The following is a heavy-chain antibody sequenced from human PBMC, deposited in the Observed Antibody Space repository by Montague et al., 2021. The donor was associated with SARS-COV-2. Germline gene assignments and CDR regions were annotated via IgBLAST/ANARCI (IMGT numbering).Heavy chain of an antibody. D-gene: IGHD2-21*02. J-gene: IGHJ4*02. CDR2: IHTSGST. CDR3: ASSHCGGDCY. CDR1: GGSISYGSYV. Sequence: TLSLTCTVSGGSISYGSYVWTWIRQPAGKGLEWIGRIHTSGSTNYNPSLKSRVAISIDTSKDQFSLELSSVTAADTAVYYCASSHCGGDCYSGQGTLVTVSS. V-gene: IGHV4-61*02.